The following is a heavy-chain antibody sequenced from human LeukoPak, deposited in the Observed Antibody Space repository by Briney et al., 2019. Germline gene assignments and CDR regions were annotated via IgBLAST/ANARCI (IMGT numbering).Heavy chain of an antibody. J-gene: IGHJ4*02. CDR3: GRGNVFGGMIVVAYFAY. CDR1: GFTFSSYA. D-gene: IGHD3-22*01. V-gene: IGHV3-23*01. Sequence: GGSLRLSCAASGFTFSSYAMSWVRQVPGKGLEWVSAISGSGGSTYYADSVKGRFTISRDNSKNTLYLQMNSLRAEDTAVYYCGRGNVFGGMIVVAYFAYWGRGPLVTVS. CDR2: ISGSGGST.